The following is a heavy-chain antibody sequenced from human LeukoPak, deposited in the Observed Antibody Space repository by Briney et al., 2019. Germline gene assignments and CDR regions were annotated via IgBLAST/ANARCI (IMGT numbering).Heavy chain of an antibody. CDR2: IYHSGST. J-gene: IGHJ6*03. Sequence: SETLSLTCAVYGGSFSGYYWSWIRQPPGKGLEWIGSIYHSGSTYYNPPLKSRVTISVDTSKNQFSLKLSSVTAADTAVYYCAAGGDCSSTSCYLDYYYYMDVWGKGTTVTVSS. V-gene: IGHV4-34*01. D-gene: IGHD2-2*01. CDR3: AAGGDCSSTSCYLDYYYYMDV. CDR1: GGSFSGYY.